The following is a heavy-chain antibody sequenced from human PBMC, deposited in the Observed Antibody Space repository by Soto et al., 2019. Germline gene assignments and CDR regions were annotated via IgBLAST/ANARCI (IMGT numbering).Heavy chain of an antibody. CDR1: GYTFISYG. CDR3: ARDRVPKSSGYFPFDY. J-gene: IGHJ4*02. D-gene: IGHD3-22*01. V-gene: IGHV1-18*01. CDR2: ISTFNGKT. Sequence: QVPLVQSGAEVKKPGASVKVSCKASGYTFISYGISWVRQAPGQGLEWMGWISTFNGKTNYAQNVQGRVTMTTDTSTTTDYMDLRSLKSDDTAVYYCARDRVPKSSGYFPFDYWGQGTLVTVSS.